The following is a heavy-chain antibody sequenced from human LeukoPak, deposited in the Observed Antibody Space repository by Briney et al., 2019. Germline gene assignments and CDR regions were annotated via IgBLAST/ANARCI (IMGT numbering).Heavy chain of an antibody. CDR1: GFTFSSYG. J-gene: IGHJ5*02. CDR3: AKGNWFDP. Sequence: GGSLRLSCAASGFTFSSYGMHWVRQAPGKGLEWVAVISYDGSNKYYADSVKGRFTISKDNSKNTLYLQMNSLRAEDTAVYYCAKGNWFDPWGQGTLVTVSS. CDR2: ISYDGSNK. V-gene: IGHV3-30*18.